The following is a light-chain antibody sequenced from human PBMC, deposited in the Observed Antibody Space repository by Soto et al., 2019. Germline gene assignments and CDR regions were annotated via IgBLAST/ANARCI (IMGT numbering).Light chain of an antibody. Sequence: QSALTQPASVSGSPGQSITISCTGTIDDIGAYNYVSWYQQRPGSAPQLIIYDVNNRPSGASHRLSGSKSVHTAYLTISGLQSDDEAIYHCSSYTSTYSLVFGTGTKVTVL. CDR3: SSYTSTYSLV. CDR2: DVN. J-gene: IGLJ1*01. V-gene: IGLV2-14*03. CDR1: IDDIGAYNY.